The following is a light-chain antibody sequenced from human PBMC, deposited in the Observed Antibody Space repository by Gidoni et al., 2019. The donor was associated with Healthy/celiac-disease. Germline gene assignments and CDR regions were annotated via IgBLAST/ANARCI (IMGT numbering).Light chain of an antibody. Sequence: EIVLTQSPATLSSSPGERATLSCRASQGVSNYLAWYQQKPGHAPRLLIYDASNRATGIPARFSGSGSGTDFTLTISSLEPEDFAVYYCQQHSNWPLTFGGGTKVEIK. CDR1: QGVSNY. V-gene: IGKV3-11*01. J-gene: IGKJ4*01. CDR3: QQHSNWPLT. CDR2: DAS.